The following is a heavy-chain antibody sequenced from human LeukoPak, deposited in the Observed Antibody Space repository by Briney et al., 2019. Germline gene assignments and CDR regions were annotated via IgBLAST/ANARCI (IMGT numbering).Heavy chain of an antibody. Sequence: PGRSLRLSCAASGFTFSSYGMSWVRQAPGKGLEWVSAISGSGGSTYYADSVKGRFTISRDNSKNTLYLQMNSLRAEDTALYYCARAQRAVAAAGTDYWGQGTLVTVSS. CDR1: GFTFSSYG. CDR3: ARAQRAVAAAGTDY. D-gene: IGHD6-13*01. V-gene: IGHV3-23*01. J-gene: IGHJ4*02. CDR2: ISGSGGST.